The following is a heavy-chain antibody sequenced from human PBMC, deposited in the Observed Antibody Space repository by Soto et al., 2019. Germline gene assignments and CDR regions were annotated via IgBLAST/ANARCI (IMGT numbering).Heavy chain of an antibody. CDR3: ARHADDFWSGYPYYFDY. V-gene: IGHV4-59*08. Sequence: QVQLQESGPGLVKPSETLSLTCTVSVGSISSYYWSWIRQPPGKGLEWIAYIYYSGSTNYNPSLKSRVTISVDTSKNQFSLKLSSVTAADTAVYYCARHADDFWSGYPYYFDYWGQGTLVTASS. J-gene: IGHJ4*02. D-gene: IGHD3-3*01. CDR2: IYYSGST. CDR1: VGSISSYY.